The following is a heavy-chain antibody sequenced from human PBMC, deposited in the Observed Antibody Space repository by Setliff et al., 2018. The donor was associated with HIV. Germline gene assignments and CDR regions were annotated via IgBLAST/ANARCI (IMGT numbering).Heavy chain of an antibody. J-gene: IGHJ4*02. V-gene: IGHV4-34*01. CDR2: INHSGST. CDR3: ARRVYNWNRGGFDY. D-gene: IGHD1-20*01. Sequence: PSETLSLTCAVYGGSFSGYYWSWIRQPPGKGLEWIGEINHSGSTNYNPSLKSRVTISVDTSKNQFSLKLSSVTAADTAVYYCARRVYNWNRGGFDYWGQGTLVTVSS. CDR1: GGSFSGYY.